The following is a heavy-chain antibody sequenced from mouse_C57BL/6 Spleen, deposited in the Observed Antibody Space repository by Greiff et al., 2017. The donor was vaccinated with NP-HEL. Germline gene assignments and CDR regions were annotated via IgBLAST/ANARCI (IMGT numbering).Heavy chain of an antibody. CDR3: AREGLYSNYVAY. J-gene: IGHJ3*01. CDR1: GYTFTSYL. D-gene: IGHD2-5*01. V-gene: IGHV1-52*01. CDR2: IDPSDSET. Sequence: QVQLKQPGAELVRPGSSVKLSCKASGYTFTSYLMHWVKQRPIQGLEWIGNIDPSDSETHYNQKFKDKATLTVDKSSSTAYMQLSSLTSEDSAVYYCAREGLYSNYVAYWGQGTLVTVSA.